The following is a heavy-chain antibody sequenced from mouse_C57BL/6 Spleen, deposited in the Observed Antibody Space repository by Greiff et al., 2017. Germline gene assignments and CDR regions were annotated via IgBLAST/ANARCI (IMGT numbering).Heavy chain of an antibody. CDR3: TKDEVTTVVAGAMDY. V-gene: IGHV5-9-1*02. J-gene: IGHJ4*01. D-gene: IGHD1-1*01. CDR1: GFTFSSYA. CDR2: ISSGGDYI. Sequence: EVQVVESGEGLVKPGGSLTLSCAASGFTFSSYAMSWVRQTPEKRLEWVAYISSGGDYISYADPVKGRFIISRDNAKNTLYRQMSSMKSEDTAMYYCTKDEVTTVVAGAMDYWGQGTSVTGSS.